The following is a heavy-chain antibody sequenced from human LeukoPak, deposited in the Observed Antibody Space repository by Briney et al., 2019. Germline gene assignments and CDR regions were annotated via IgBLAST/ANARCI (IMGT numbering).Heavy chain of an antibody. CDR2: IYYSGNT. D-gene: IGHD3-10*01. CDR1: GGSISGSSYY. CDR3: ARGFYYYGSESYRNFDY. J-gene: IGHJ4*02. Sequence: SETLSLTCTVSGGSISGSSYYWGWIRQPPGKGLEWIGSIYYSGNTYYNPSLKSRVTISVDTSKNQFSLKLSSVTAADTAVYYCARGFYYYGSESYRNFDYWGQGTLVTVSP. V-gene: IGHV4-39*07.